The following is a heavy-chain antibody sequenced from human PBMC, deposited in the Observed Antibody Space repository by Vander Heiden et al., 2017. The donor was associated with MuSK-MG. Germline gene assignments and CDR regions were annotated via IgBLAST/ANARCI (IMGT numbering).Heavy chain of an antibody. CDR3: ARGRGATGRFDY. V-gene: IGHV4-34*01. Sequence: QVQLQQWGAGRLKPSDTLSLTCAVYGGSFSGYYWSWIRQPPGKGLEWIGEINHSGSTNYNPSLKSRVTISVDTSKNQFSLKLSSVTAADTAVYYCARGRGATGRFDYWGQGTLVTVSS. D-gene: IGHD5-12*01. CDR2: INHSGST. J-gene: IGHJ4*02. CDR1: GGSFSGYY.